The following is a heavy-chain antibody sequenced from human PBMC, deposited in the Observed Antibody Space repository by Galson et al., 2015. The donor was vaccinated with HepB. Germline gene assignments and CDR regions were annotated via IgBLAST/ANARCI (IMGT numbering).Heavy chain of an antibody. J-gene: IGHJ4*02. Sequence: SLRLSCAASGFTFSSYGMHWVRQAPGKGLEWVAVISYDGSNKYYADSVRGRFTISRDNSKNTLYLQMNSLRAEDTAVYYCAKLAQQLADFDYWGQGTLVTVSS. V-gene: IGHV3-30*18. CDR2: ISYDGSNK. CDR1: GFTFSSYG. D-gene: IGHD6-6*01. CDR3: AKLAQQLADFDY.